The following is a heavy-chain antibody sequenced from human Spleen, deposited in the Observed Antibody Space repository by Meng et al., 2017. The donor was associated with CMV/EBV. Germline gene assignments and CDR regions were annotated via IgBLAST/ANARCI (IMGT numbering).Heavy chain of an antibody. V-gene: IGHV4-34*01. Sequence: QVQLQRWGAGLLKPSETLSLTCAVYGGSFSGYYWSWIRQPPGKGLEWIGEINHSGSTNYNPSLKSRVTISVDTSKNQFSLKLSSVTAADTAVYYCAREPEGINWFDPWGQGTLVTVSS. CDR2: INHSGST. D-gene: IGHD6-13*01. J-gene: IGHJ5*02. CDR1: GGSFSGYY. CDR3: AREPEGINWFDP.